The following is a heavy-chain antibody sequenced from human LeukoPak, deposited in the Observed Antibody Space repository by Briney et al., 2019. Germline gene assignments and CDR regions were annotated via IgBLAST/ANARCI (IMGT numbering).Heavy chain of an antibody. V-gene: IGHV1-2*02. J-gene: IGHJ6*03. CDR1: GYTFTGYY. CDR3: ARLVHDSSGYFYYYYYYMDV. CDR2: INPNSGGT. D-gene: IGHD3-22*01. Sequence: ASVKVSCKASGYTFTGYYMHWLRQAPGQGLEWMGWINPNSGGTNYAQKLQGRVTMTTDTSTSTTYMELRSLRSDDTAVYYCARLVHDSSGYFYYYYYYMDVWGKGTTVTIAS.